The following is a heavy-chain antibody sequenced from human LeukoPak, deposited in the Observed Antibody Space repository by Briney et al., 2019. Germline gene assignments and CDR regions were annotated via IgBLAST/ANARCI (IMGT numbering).Heavy chain of an antibody. CDR1: GGTFITYA. J-gene: IGHJ4*02. CDR2: IIPILNIT. D-gene: IGHD1-14*01. Sequence: GASVKVSCKPSGGTFITYARSGVRPAPGRGVEGVGRIIPILNITNYAQYFQGRVTLTADKSTTTAYMELRSLRSKDTAIYYCARELITARQGYYFDYWAQGTLVTVSS. CDR3: ARELITARQGYYFDY. V-gene: IGHV1-69*04.